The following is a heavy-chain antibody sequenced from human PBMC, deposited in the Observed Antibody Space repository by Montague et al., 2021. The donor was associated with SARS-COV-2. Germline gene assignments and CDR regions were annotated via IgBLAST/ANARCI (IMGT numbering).Heavy chain of an antibody. CDR1: GGSVSSANYF. CDR3: ARSLSYFWFDP. D-gene: IGHD2-21*01. Sequence: SETLSLTCTVSGGSVSSANYFWSRIRQPPGKGLEWIGYIFYSGSTNYNPSLKSRVTSSVDASKNQFSLRLRSVTAADTAVYYCARSLSYFWFDPWGQGTLVTVSS. J-gene: IGHJ5*02. CDR2: IFYSGST. V-gene: IGHV4-61*01.